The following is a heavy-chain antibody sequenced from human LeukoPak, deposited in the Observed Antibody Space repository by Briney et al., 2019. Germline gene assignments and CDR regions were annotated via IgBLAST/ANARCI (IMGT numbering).Heavy chain of an antibody. CDR2: ISYDGSNI. CDR3: AKDRYSGSYLQTGPCAH. D-gene: IGHD1-26*01. V-gene: IGHV3-30*04. Sequence: GGSLRLSCAASGFTFSSYAMHWVRQAPGKGLEWVAVISYDGSNIQYGDSVKGRFTISRDNSKNTLYLQMNSLRAEDTAVYYCAKDRYSGSYLQTGPCAHWGQGTLVTVSS. CDR1: GFTFSSYA. J-gene: IGHJ4*02.